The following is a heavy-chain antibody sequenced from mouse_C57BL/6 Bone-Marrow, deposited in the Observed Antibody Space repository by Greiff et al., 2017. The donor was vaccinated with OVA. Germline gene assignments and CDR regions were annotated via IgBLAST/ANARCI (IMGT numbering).Heavy chain of an antibody. D-gene: IGHD2-3*01. CDR3: ARPVYDGYYDWYFDV. J-gene: IGHJ1*03. Sequence: EVKLMESGGGLVKPGGSLKLSCAASGFTFSDYGMHWVRQAPEKGLEWVAYISSGSSTIYYADTVKGRFTISRDNAKNTLFLQMTSLRSEDTAMYYYARPVYDGYYDWYFDVWGTGTTVTVSS. V-gene: IGHV5-17*01. CDR1: GFTFSDYG. CDR2: ISSGSSTI.